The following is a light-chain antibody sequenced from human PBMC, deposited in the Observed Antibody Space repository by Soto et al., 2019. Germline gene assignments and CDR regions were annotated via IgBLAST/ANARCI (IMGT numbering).Light chain of an antibody. V-gene: IGKV1-9*01. CDR1: RDIAIY. Sequence: IQLTQSPSSLSASVGDRVTITCRASRDIAIYLAWYQQKPGEAPKLLIYAASTLYGGVPSRFSGSGSWTDFALTFTSLQAEDFAVYYCQQRYTLITYGPGTKVDIK. CDR2: AAS. J-gene: IGKJ3*01. CDR3: QQRYTLIT.